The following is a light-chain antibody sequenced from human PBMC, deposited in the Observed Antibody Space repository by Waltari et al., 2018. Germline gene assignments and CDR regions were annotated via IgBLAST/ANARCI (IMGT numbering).Light chain of an antibody. Sequence: QSVLTQPPPVSAAPGQRVTVSCSGSNPHIGKNYVSWYQQLPGTAPKLIIYANDERPSGTPDRFSASKSATSATLAITGLQTGDEADYYCGTWDSSLSAVVFGGGTKLTVL. V-gene: IGLV1-51*02. CDR2: AND. CDR3: GTWDSSLSAVV. CDR1: NPHIGKNY. J-gene: IGLJ3*02.